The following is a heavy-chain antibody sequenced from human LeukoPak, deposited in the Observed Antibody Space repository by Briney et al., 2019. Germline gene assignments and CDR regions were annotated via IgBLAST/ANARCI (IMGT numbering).Heavy chain of an antibody. CDR3: AKSAYYDSSGFYREYYFDY. D-gene: IGHD3-22*01. CDR2: INGSGGST. CDR1: RFTFSNYA. J-gene: IGHJ4*02. Sequence: PGGSLRLSCAASRFTFSNYAMSWVRQAPGKGLEWVSNINGSGGSTYYADSVKGRFTISRDNSKNSLHLQMNSLRAEDTAVYYCAKSAYYDSSGFYREYYFDYWGQGTLVTVSS. V-gene: IGHV3-23*01.